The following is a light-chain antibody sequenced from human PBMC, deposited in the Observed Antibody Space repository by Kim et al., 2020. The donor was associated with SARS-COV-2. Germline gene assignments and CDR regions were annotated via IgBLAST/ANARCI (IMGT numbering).Light chain of an antibody. CDR2: AAS. CDR1: QDVSSY. J-gene: IGKJ4*01. Sequence: ASTGDRVTITCRASQDVSSYLAWYQQKPGKAPKLLINAASTLQGGVPSRFSGSGSGTDFTLTISCLQSEDFATYYCQQYYSYPLTFGGGTKVDIK. CDR3: QQYYSYPLT. V-gene: IGKV1-8*01.